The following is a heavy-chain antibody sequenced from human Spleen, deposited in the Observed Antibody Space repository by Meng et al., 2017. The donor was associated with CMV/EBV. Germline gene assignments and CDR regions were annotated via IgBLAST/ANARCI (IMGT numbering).Heavy chain of an antibody. D-gene: IGHD3-22*01. Sequence: CKASGGTFSSYAISWVRQAPGQGLEWMGGIIPIFGTANYAQKFQGRVTITTDESTSTAYTELSSLRSEDTAVYYCASGSSGYYYYFDYWGQGTLVTVSS. J-gene: IGHJ4*02. CDR1: GGTFSSYA. V-gene: IGHV1-69*05. CDR2: IIPIFGTA. CDR3: ASGSSGYYYYFDY.